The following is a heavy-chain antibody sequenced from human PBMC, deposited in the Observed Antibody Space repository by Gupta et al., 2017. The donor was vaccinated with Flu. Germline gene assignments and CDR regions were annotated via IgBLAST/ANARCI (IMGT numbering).Heavy chain of an antibody. D-gene: IGHD3-16*01. CDR3: ARQPNAHPRANWGRAHFYFYGLVV. Sequence: SWMRQAPGQGLEWMGGIIPMLGTAKYAEKFQGRVTITADDSTTTAYMDLRTLRSEDTAVYYCARQPNAHPRANWGRAHFYFYGLVVWGQGTKGTVS. V-gene: IGHV1-69*01. J-gene: IGHJ6*02. CDR2: IIPMLGTA.